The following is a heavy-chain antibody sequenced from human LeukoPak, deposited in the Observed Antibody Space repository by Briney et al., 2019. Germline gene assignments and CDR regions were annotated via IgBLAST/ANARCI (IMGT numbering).Heavy chain of an antibody. Sequence: GGSLRLSCAASRLTYNNFAMNWVRQPPAKGLEWVSGINTNGYKTDYTDSVKGRFTIARDNSKKTVYLQMNSLRTEDTALYYCARGWNGEYWGQGTLVTVSS. CDR3: ARGWNGEY. CDR1: RLTYNNFA. D-gene: IGHD1-1*01. V-gene: IGHV3-23*01. J-gene: IGHJ4*02. CDR2: INTNGYKT.